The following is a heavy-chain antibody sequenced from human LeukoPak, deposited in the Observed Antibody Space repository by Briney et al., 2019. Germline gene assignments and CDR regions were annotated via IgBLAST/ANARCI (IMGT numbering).Heavy chain of an antibody. CDR1: GFTLSSYW. V-gene: IGHV3-7*01. D-gene: IGHD6-13*01. CDR3: ARDIAAAGLFFDY. J-gene: IGHJ4*02. CDR2: IKYDGSER. Sequence: GGSLRLFCAASGFTLSSYWMTWVRQAPGKGLEWVANIKYDGSERDYVDSVKGRFTISRDNAKNSLYLQMNSLRAEDTAIYYCARDIAAAGLFFDYWGQGTLVTVSS.